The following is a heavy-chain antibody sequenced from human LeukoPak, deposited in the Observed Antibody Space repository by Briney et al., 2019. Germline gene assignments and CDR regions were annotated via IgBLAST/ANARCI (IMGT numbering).Heavy chain of an antibody. J-gene: IGHJ4*02. CDR2: ISWNSGSI. V-gene: IGHV3-9*01. CDR1: GFTFDDYA. D-gene: IGHD6-13*01. Sequence: GRSLRLSCAASGFTFDDYAMHWVRQAPGKGLEWVSGISWNSGSIGYADSVKGRFTISRDNAKNSLYLQMNSLRAEDTALYYCAKDTQQLVRGVFDYWGQGTLVTV. CDR3: AKDTQQLVRGVFDY.